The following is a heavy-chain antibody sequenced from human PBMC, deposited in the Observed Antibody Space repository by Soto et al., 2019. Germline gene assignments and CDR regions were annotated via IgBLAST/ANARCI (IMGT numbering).Heavy chain of an antibody. CDR1: GLSLSTNGVG. CDR2: IYWDDDK. CDR3: VQSRCGGDCLQSYSSHSYYGLDV. Sequence: SGPKLVNPTQTLTLTCTFSGLSLSTNGVGVGWIRQPPGKALEWLALIYWDDDKRYSPSLKSRLTITKDTSKNQVVLTMTNMDPVDTATYYCVQSRCGGDCLQSYSSHSYYGLDVWGQGTTVTVSS. V-gene: IGHV2-5*02. D-gene: IGHD2-21*02. J-gene: IGHJ6*02.